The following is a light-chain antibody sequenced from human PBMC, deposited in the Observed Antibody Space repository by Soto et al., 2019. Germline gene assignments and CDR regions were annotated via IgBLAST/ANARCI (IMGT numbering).Light chain of an antibody. CDR1: QSVSSGY. CDR3: QLSGSTGT. V-gene: IGKV3-20*01. CDR2: GAS. Sequence: EIVLTQSPGTLSLSPGEGATLSCRASQSVSSGYLAWYQQKPGRAPGLLIYGASSRATGTPDRFSGSGSGTDFTLTISRLEPEDFAVYYCQLSGSTGTFGQGTKLEIK. J-gene: IGKJ2*01.